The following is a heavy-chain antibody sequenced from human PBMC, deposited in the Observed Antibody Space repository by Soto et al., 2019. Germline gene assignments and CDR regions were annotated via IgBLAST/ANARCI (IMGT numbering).Heavy chain of an antibody. D-gene: IGHD2-15*01. V-gene: IGHV1-3*01. CDR2: INAGNGNT. CDR1: GYTFTIYA. Sequence: QVQLVQSGAEVKKPGASVKVSCKASGYTFTIYAMHWVRQAPGQRLEWMGWINAGNGNTKYSQKFQGRVTITRDTSAITAYMELSSLRSEDTAVYYCARDREDVVVVAATHYYYYMDVWGKGTTVTVSS. J-gene: IGHJ6*03. CDR3: ARDREDVVVVAATHYYYYMDV.